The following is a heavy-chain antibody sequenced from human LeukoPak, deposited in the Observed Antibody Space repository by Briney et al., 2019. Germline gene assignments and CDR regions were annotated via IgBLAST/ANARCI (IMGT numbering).Heavy chain of an antibody. CDR3: ARVVVRGVNWFDP. J-gene: IGHJ5*02. CDR2: ITANNGNT. Sequence: ASVKVSCKASGYTFTSYGIGWVRQAPGQGLEWMGWITANNGNTNYAQKFQGRVTMTTDTSTSTVYMELRSLTSHDTAVYYCARVVVRGVNWFDPWGEGTQVTVSS. V-gene: IGHV1-18*04. D-gene: IGHD3-10*01. CDR1: GYTFTSYG.